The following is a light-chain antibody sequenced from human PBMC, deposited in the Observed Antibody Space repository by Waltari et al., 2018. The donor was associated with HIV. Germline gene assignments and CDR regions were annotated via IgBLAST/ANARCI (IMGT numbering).Light chain of an antibody. CDR2: GNS. J-gene: IGLJ1*01. CDR3: QSYDSSLSGYV. V-gene: IGLV1-40*01. CDR1: SSNIGAGYQ. Sequence: QSVLTQPPSVSGAPGQRVTLSCTGSSSNIGAGYQVHWYQQLPGTAPKLLIYGNSNRPSGVPDRFSGSKSGTSASLAITGLQAEDEADYHCQSYDSSLSGYVFGTGTKVTVL.